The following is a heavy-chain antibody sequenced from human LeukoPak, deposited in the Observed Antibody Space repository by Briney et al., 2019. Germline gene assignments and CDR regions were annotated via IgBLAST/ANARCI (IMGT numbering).Heavy chain of an antibody. CDR1: GYTFTNYW. Sequence: GESLKISCKGSGYTFTNYWIGWVRQMPGKGLECMGIIYPGDSETRYSPSFQGQVTISADKSISTAYLQWSSLRASDTAMYYCARSSYYGDILPFDYWGQGTVVTVSS. D-gene: IGHD3-10*01. CDR3: ARSSYYGDILPFDY. V-gene: IGHV5-51*01. J-gene: IGHJ4*02. CDR2: IYPGDSET.